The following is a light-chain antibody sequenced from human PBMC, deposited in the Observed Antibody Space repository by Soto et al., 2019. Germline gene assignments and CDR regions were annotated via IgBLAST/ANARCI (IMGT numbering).Light chain of an antibody. CDR3: HQRSNWPTFT. CDR2: DAS. Sequence: EIVLTQSPATLSLSPGERATLSCRASQSVSSYLAWYQQKPGQAPRLLIYDASNRATGIPARFSGSGSGTEFTLTISSLEPEDFAVYYCHQRSNWPTFTFGRGITVDIX. J-gene: IGKJ3*01. CDR1: QSVSSY. V-gene: IGKV3-11*01.